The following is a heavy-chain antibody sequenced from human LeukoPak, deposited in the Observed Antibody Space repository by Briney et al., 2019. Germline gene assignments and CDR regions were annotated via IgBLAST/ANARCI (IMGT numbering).Heavy chain of an antibody. J-gene: IGHJ3*01. CDR3: ARWKMELQRNAFDF. CDR2: INQDGSEE. V-gene: IGHV3-7*01. D-gene: IGHD1-26*01. CDR1: GFTFRTYL. Sequence: GGSLRLSCAASGFTFRTYLMSWIRQAPGKEPEWVADINQDGSEEYYLQSVRGRFTVSRDNAQNAVFLQMTNLRADDTAVYYCARWKMELQRNAFDFWGQGTVVTVSS.